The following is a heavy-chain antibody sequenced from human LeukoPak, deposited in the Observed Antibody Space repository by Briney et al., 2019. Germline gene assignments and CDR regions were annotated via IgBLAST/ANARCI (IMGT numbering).Heavy chain of an antibody. CDR2: IYHSGST. V-gene: IGHV4-30-2*02. CDR1: GGSISSGGYY. D-gene: IGHD6-13*01. Sequence: SQTLSLTCTVSGGSISSGGYYWSWIRQPPGKGLEWIGYIYHSGSTYYNPSLKSRVTISVDRSKNQFSLKLSSVTAADTAVYYCARHRNIAAAGYHFDYWGQGTLVTVPS. CDR3: ARHRNIAAAGYHFDY. J-gene: IGHJ4*02.